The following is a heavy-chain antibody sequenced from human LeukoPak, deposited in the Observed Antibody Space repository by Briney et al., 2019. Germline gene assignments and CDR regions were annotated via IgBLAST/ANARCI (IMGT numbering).Heavy chain of an antibody. Sequence: ASVRVSCKASGYTFTSYGISWVRQAPGQGLEWMGWISAYNGNTNYAQNLQGRVTMTTDTSTSTAYMELRSLRSDDTAVYFCATGVRWDFDYWGQGSLVTVSS. J-gene: IGHJ4*02. CDR2: ISAYNGNT. D-gene: IGHD4-23*01. V-gene: IGHV1-18*01. CDR3: ATGVRWDFDY. CDR1: GYTFTSYG.